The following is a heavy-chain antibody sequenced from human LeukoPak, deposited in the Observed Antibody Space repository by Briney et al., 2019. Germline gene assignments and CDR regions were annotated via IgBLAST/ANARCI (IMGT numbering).Heavy chain of an antibody. J-gene: IGHJ6*03. CDR3: ASVRRGFGESSKYYAYYYMGV. CDR1: GGSISSNTYY. Sequence: KTSETLSLTCTVSGGSISSNTYYWGWIRQPPGKGLEWIGNIYYSGSTYYNPSLKSRVTISLDTSKNQFSLKLSSVTAADTAVYYCASVRRGFGESSKYYAYYYMGVWGKGTTVTISS. CDR2: IYYSGST. V-gene: IGHV4-39*01. D-gene: IGHD3-10*01.